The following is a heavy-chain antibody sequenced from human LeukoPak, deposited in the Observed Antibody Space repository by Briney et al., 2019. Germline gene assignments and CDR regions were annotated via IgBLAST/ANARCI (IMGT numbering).Heavy chain of an antibody. V-gene: IGHV3-21*01. CDR3: ARDSAYDSSGYYPRMDV. D-gene: IGHD3-22*01. J-gene: IGHJ6*02. CDR1: GFTFSSYS. CDR2: ISSNSSYI. Sequence: GGSLRLSCAASGFTFSSYSMTWVRQAPGKGLEWVSSISSNSSYIYYADSVKGRFTISRDNAKNSLYLQMNSLRAEDTAVYYCARDSAYDSSGYYPRMDVWGQGTTVTVSS.